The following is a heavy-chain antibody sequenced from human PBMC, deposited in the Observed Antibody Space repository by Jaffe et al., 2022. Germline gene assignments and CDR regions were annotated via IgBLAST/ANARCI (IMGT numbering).Heavy chain of an antibody. V-gene: IGHV4-34*01. CDR2: INHSGST. CDR3: ARADMITFGGVTEGWYFDL. Sequence: QVQLQQWGAGLLKPSETLSLTCAVYGGSFSGYYWSWIRQPPGKGLEWIGEINHSGSTNYNPSLKSRVTISVDTSKNQFSLKLSSVTAADTAVYYCARADMITFGGVTEGWYFDLWGRGTLVTVSS. CDR1: GGSFSGYY. J-gene: IGHJ2*01. D-gene: IGHD3-16*01.